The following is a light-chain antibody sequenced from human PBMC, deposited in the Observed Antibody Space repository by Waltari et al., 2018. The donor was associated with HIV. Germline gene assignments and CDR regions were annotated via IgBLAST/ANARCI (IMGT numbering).Light chain of an antibody. CDR1: QTVRSA. Sequence: DIQITKSPPSMSGSVGQSAHITCRASQTVRSALAWYQQRPGKAPKSLVYGASKLQTEVPSRFSAGGSGTNFSLTISSLKPEDFATYICQQYYTFPRTFGRGTRVDMK. CDR3: QQYYTFPRT. V-gene: IGKV1D-16*01. CDR2: GAS. J-gene: IGKJ1*01.